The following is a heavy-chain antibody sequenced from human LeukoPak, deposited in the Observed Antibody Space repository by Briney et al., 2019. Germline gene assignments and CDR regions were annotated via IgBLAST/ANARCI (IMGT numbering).Heavy chain of an antibody. CDR2: ISSSASTR. D-gene: IGHD1/OR15-1a*01. CDR3: ARENTEDAFDI. Sequence: PGGSLRLSCAASGFTFSSYEMNWVHQAPGKGLEWVSYISSSASTRNYADSVKGRFTISRDNAKNSLYLQMSSLRAEDTAVYYCARENTEDAFDIWGQGTMVIVSS. V-gene: IGHV3-48*03. CDR1: GFTFSSYE. J-gene: IGHJ3*02.